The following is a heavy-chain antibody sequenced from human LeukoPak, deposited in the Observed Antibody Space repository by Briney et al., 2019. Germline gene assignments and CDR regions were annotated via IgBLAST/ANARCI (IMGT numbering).Heavy chain of an antibody. CDR2: ISGTGGTT. Sequence: GGSLRLSCAASGFTFSSYAMSWVRQAPGKGLEWVSRISGTGGTTFYADSVKGRFTISRDNSKNTLYLQMNSLRAEDTAVYYCAKRLAMTGTYHFDYWGQGTPVTVSS. V-gene: IGHV3-23*01. D-gene: IGHD6-19*01. CDR1: GFTFSSYA. J-gene: IGHJ4*02. CDR3: AKRLAMTGTYHFDY.